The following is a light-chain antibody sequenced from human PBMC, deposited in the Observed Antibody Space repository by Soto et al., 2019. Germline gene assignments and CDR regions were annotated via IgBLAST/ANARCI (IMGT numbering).Light chain of an antibody. CDR2: AAS. J-gene: IGKJ5*01. CDR1: QSISRN. Sequence: EIVMTQSPATLSVSPGERASLSCRASQSISRNLAWYQHNPGQAPRLLIYAASTRATGIPDRFSGSGAGAYFNLTISRLEPADFGVYYCQQYGSSHTFGQGTRLEIK. V-gene: IGKV3D-15*01. CDR3: QQYGSSHT.